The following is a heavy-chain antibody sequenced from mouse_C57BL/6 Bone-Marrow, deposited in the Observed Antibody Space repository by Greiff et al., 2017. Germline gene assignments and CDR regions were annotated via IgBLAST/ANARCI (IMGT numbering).Heavy chain of an antibody. Sequence: SGPELVKPGASVKISCKASGYAFSSSWMNWVKQRPGKGLEWIGRIYPGDGDTNYNGKFKGKATLTADKSSSTAYMQLSSLTSEDSAVYFCARCPYYGSSFFDYWGQGTTLTVSS. CDR2: IYPGDGDT. V-gene: IGHV1-82*01. J-gene: IGHJ2*01. CDR3: ARCPYYGSSFFDY. D-gene: IGHD1-1*01. CDR1: GYAFSSSW.